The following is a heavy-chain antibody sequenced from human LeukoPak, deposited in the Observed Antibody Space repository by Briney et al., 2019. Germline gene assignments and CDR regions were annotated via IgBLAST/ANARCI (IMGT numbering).Heavy chain of an antibody. D-gene: IGHD6-25*01. CDR2: IYSGGTT. CDR3: ARFAAGGSYYYYMDV. Sequence: GGSLRLSCAASGFTVSSNYMSWVRQAPGKGLEWVSVIYSGGTTYYADSVKGRFTISRDNSKNSLYLQMNSLRADDTAVYYCARFAAGGSYYYYMDVWGKGTTVTVSS. CDR1: GFTVSSNY. J-gene: IGHJ6*03. V-gene: IGHV3-53*01.